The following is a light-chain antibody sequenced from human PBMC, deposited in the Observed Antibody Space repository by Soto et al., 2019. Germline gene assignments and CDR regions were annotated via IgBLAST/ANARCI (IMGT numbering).Light chain of an antibody. CDR1: QTIMTY. CDR3: QKYNSALT. J-gene: IGKJ5*01. Sequence: DIQMTQSPSSLSASVGDGVAITCRASQTIMTYLNWYQLKPGKPPRLLIYAASSLQSGVPSRFSARGSGTDFTLTISNLQPEDVATYYCQKYNSALTFGQGTRLEIK. V-gene: IGKV1-39*01. CDR2: AAS.